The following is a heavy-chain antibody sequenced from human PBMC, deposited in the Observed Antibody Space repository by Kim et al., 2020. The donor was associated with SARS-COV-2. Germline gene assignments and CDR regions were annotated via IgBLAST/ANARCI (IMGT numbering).Heavy chain of an antibody. CDR3: ARVRYTPHWFDP. V-gene: IGHV4-31*03. CDR1: GGSISSGGYY. Sequence: SETLSLTCTVSGGSISSGGYYWSWIRQHPGKGLEWIGYIYYSGSTYYNPSLKSRVTISVDTSKNQFSLKLSSVTAADTAVYYCARVRYTPHWFDPWGQGTLVTVSS. D-gene: IGHD1-20*01. J-gene: IGHJ5*02. CDR2: IYYSGST.